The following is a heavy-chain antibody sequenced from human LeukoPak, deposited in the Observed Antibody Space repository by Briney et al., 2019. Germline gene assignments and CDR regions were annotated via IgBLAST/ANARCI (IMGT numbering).Heavy chain of an antibody. V-gene: IGHV3-23*01. J-gene: IGHJ4*02. CDR1: GFTFSSYA. D-gene: IGHD2-2*01. Sequence: PGGSLRLSCAASGFTFSSYAMSWVRQAPGKGLEWVSAISGSGGSTYYADSVKGRFTISRDNSKNTLYLQMNSLRAEDTAVYYCAKDRLRSTSCPDFDYWGQGTLVTVSS. CDR2: ISGSGGST. CDR3: AKDRLRSTSCPDFDY.